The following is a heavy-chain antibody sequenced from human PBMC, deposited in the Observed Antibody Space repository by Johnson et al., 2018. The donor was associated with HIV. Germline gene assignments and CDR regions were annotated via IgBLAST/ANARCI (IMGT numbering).Heavy chain of an antibody. CDR1: GFSFIDYA. CDR2: IYSGGRS. CDR3: ASQVRGLRLGVDAFDI. V-gene: IGHV3-23*03. J-gene: IGHJ3*02. Sequence: VQLVESGGGLVRPGGSLRLSCVASGFSFIDYAMIWVRQSPGKGLEWVSVIYSGGRSYYADSVKGRLTLSRDNSKNTLYLQMNSLRAEDTAIYYCASQVRGLRLGVDAFDIWGQGTMVTVSS. D-gene: IGHD5-12*01.